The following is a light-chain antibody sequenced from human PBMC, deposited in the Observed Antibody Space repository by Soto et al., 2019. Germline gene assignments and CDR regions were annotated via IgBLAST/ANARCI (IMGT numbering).Light chain of an antibody. J-gene: IGLJ2*01. CDR1: SSDIGTYNF. CDR2: EVS. V-gene: IGLV2-14*01. Sequence: QSALTQAASVSGSTRQSITWSCTGSSSDIGTYNFVSWYQQHTGKAPRLILDEVSNRPSGISRRFSGSKSGNSASLTISGLQPEDEALYFCSSYAGTSTLVFGGGTKLTVL. CDR3: SSYAGTSTLV.